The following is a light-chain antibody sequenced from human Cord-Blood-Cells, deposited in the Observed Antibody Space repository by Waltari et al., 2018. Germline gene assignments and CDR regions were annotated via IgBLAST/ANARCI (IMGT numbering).Light chain of an antibody. J-gene: IGLJ1*01. CDR3: CSYAGYV. Sequence: QSALTQHASVSGSPGQSINISCTGTRSDVGSHNLVSWYQQHPGKAHKLMIYEGSKRPSGVSNRFSGSKSGNTASLTISGLQAEDEADYYCCSYAGYVFGTGTKVTVL. CDR1: RSDVGSHNL. V-gene: IGLV2-23*01. CDR2: EGS.